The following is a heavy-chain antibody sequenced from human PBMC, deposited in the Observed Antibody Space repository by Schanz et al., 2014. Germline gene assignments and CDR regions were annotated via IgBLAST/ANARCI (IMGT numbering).Heavy chain of an antibody. V-gene: IGHV3-30*02. Sequence: VHLLESGGGLVQPGGSLRLSCVASGFTFSSYDVFWVRQAPGKGLEWVAILWHDGSKKYYADSVKGRFTVSRDNSKNTLYLQPNSLRAEDTAVYYCARDFHGYGPHLDYWGQGSLVTVSS. CDR1: GFTFSSYD. D-gene: IGHD5-12*01. CDR3: ARDFHGYGPHLDY. J-gene: IGHJ4*02. CDR2: LWHDGSKK.